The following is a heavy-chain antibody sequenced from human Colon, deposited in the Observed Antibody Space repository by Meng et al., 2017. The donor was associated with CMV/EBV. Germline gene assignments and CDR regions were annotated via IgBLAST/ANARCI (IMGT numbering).Heavy chain of an antibody. J-gene: IGHJ4*02. Sequence: QVELVQSGVEGKKPGASVKVSCKASGYTFSDYHIHWVRQAPGPGLEWMGWINSNSGATDYAQKFQGRLTMTRDTSITTVYMELSSLRSDDTAVYYCARDPSGSRVPFDYWGQGSLVTVSS. CDR1: GYTFSDYH. CDR3: ARDPSGSRVPFDY. D-gene: IGHD1-26*01. V-gene: IGHV1-2*02. CDR2: INSNSGAT.